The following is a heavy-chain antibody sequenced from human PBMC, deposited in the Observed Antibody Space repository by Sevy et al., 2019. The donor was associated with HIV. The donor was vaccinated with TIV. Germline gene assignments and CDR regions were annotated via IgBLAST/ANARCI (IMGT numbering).Heavy chain of an antibody. Sequence: ASVKVSCKASGYTFTSYDINWVRQATGQGLEWMGWMNPNSGNTGYAQKFQGRVTMTRNTSISTAYMELSSLGSEETAVYYCAGSAPGYYYDSSGYYHFDYWGQGTLVTVSS. J-gene: IGHJ4*02. CDR2: MNPNSGNT. V-gene: IGHV1-8*01. CDR1: GYTFTSYD. CDR3: AGSAPGYYYDSSGYYHFDY. D-gene: IGHD3-22*01.